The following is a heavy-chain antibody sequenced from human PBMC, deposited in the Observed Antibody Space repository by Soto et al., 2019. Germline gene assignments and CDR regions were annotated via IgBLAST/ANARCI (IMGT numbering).Heavy chain of an antibody. Sequence: ASVKVSCKTSGYTFTTYYIHWVRQAPGQGLEWMAIINPSDGDTGYTQKFQGRVAVTRDMSTSTVYLDLSSLESEDTAVYYCALNAFDVWGQGTMLTV. V-gene: IGHV1-46*01. CDR2: INPSDGDT. CDR3: ALNAFDV. J-gene: IGHJ3*01. CDR1: GYTFTTYY.